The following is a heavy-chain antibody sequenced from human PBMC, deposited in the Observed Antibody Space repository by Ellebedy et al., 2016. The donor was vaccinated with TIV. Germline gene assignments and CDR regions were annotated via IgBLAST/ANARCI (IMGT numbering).Heavy chain of an antibody. CDR2: IYYSGST. CDR3: ARGRRGLWFGELLRFLDY. V-gene: IGHV4-59*01. CDR1: GGSTSSYY. J-gene: IGHJ4*02. D-gene: IGHD3-10*01. Sequence: SETLSLTCTVSGGSTSSYYWSWIRQPPGKGLEWIGYIYYSGSTNYNPSLKSRVTISVDTSKNQFSLKLSSVTAADTAVYYCARGRRGLWFGELLRFLDYWGQGTLVTVSS.